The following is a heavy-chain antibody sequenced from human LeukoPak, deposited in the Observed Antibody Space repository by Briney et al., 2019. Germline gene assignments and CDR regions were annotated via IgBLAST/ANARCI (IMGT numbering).Heavy chain of an antibody. CDR3: ARDHGGLRIYYFDY. V-gene: IGHV1-46*01. CDR2: INHSGGST. J-gene: IGHJ4*02. D-gene: IGHD5-12*01. Sequence: ASVQVSCKASGYTFTSYYMHWVRQAPAQGLEWMGIINHSGGSTSYAQKFQARVTMTRDTSTSTVYMELSSLRSEDTAVYYCARDHGGLRIYYFDYWGQGTLVTVSS. CDR1: GYTFTSYY.